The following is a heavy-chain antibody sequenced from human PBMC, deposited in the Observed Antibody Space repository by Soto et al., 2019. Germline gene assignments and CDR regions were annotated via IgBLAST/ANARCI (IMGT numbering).Heavy chain of an antibody. Sequence: ASVKVSCKASGYTFTSYYMHWVRQAPGQWLEWMGIINPSGGSTSYAQKFQGRVTMTRDTSTSTVYMELSSLRSEDTAVYFCAREVPIYYGSGSGFDYWGQGTLVTVSP. CDR1: GYTFTSYY. CDR2: INPSGGST. CDR3: AREVPIYYGSGSGFDY. J-gene: IGHJ4*02. D-gene: IGHD3-10*01. V-gene: IGHV1-46*03.